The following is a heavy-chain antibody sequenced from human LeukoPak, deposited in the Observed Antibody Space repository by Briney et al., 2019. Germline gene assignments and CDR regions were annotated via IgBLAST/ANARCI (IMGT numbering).Heavy chain of an antibody. CDR2: ISWNSGSI. V-gene: IGHV3-9*01. J-gene: IGHJ4*02. Sequence: PGGSLRLSCAASGFTFDDYAMHWVRQAPGKGLEWVSGISWNSGSIGYADSVKGRFTISRDNSDSTLYLQMNSLRTEDTAVYYCASRVTTSLDYWGQGTLVTVSS. CDR3: ASRVTTSLDY. D-gene: IGHD4-11*01. CDR1: GFTFDDYA.